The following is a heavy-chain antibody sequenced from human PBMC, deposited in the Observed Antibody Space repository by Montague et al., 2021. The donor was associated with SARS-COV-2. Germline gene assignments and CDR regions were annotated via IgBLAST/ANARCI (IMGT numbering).Heavy chain of an antibody. J-gene: IGHJ4*02. V-gene: IGHV4-61*01. CDR1: GGSVRSGSYY. D-gene: IGHD3-16*02. CDR3: AMTAVIRYQYYFDD. CDR2: VLYTGVT. Sequence: SETLSLTCSVSGGSVRSGSYYWSWIRQPPGKGLQWIGNVLYTGVTSFNPSLKSRLTMSVDSSKNEFSLNLRSVTAADTAVYYCAMTAVIRYQYYFDDWGQGTVVAGSS.